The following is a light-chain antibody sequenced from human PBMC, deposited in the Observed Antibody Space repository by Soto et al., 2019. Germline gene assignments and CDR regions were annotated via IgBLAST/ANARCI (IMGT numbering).Light chain of an antibody. CDR2: GVS. V-gene: IGKV3-15*01. Sequence: IVMTQSPDSLAVSLGERATLSCRASQRLSSNLAWYQQKPGQAPRLLIYGVSTRATGVPARFSGSGSGTEFTLTISSLQSEDSAVYYCQQYKNWLALTFGGGTKVDI. CDR3: QQYKNWLALT. CDR1: QRLSSN. J-gene: IGKJ4*01.